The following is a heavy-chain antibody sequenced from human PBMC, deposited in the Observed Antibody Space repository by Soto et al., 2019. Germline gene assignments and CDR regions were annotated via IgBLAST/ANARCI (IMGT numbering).Heavy chain of an antibody. V-gene: IGHV3-20*01. CDR2: INWNGGST. CDR1: GFLFDDYG. Sequence: GGSLRLSCAASGFLFDDYGMSWVRQAPGKGLEWVSAINWNGGSTGYGDSVKGRFTISRDNAKNSLYLQMNSLRAEDTALYHCARGKLSSARENAFDIWGQGTMVTVSS. J-gene: IGHJ3*02. D-gene: IGHD1-7*01. CDR3: ARGKLSSARENAFDI.